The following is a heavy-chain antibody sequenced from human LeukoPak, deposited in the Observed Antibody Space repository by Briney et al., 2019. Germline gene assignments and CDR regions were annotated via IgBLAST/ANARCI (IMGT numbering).Heavy chain of an antibody. V-gene: IGHV4-34*01. CDR1: GGSFSGYY. CDR3: ARLPYSSGWYVY. CDR2: INHSGST. D-gene: IGHD6-19*01. Sequence: SETLSLTCAVYGGSFSGYYWSWIRQPPGKGLEWIGEINHSGSTNYNPSLKSRVTISVDTSKNQFSLKLSSVTASDTAVYYCARLPYSSGWYVYWSQGILVTVSS. J-gene: IGHJ4*02.